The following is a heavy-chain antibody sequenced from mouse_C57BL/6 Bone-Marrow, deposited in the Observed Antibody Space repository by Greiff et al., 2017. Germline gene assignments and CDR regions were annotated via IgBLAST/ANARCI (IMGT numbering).Heavy chain of an antibody. CDR3: ARKYYDRNYDAMDY. CDR2: INPNSGTT. V-gene: IGHV1-39*01. Sequence: VQLQQSGPELVKPGASVKISCKASGYSFTDYNMNWVKQSNGKSLEWIGVINPNSGTTSYNQKFKGKATLTVDPSSSTAYMQHNSLTSDDSAVDYCARKYYDRNYDAMDYWGQGTSVTVSS. D-gene: IGHD1-1*01. CDR1: GYSFTDYN. J-gene: IGHJ4*01.